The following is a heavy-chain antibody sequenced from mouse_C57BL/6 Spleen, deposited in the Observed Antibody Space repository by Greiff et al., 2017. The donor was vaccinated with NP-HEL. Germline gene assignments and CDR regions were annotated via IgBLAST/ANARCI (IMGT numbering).Heavy chain of an antibody. CDR2: IDPANGNT. Sequence: EVQLQQSVAELVRPGASVKLSCTASGFNIKNTYMHWVKQRPEQGLEWIGRIDPANGNTKYAPKFQGKATITADTSSNTAYLQLSSLTSEDTAIYYVSGGLRRAGAWFAYWGQGTLVTVSA. CDR1: GFNIKNTY. D-gene: IGHD2-2*01. V-gene: IGHV14-3*01. CDR3: SGGLRRAGAWFAY. J-gene: IGHJ3*01.